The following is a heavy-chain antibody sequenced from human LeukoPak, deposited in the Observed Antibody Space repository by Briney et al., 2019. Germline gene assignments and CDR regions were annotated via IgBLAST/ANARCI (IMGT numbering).Heavy chain of an antibody. CDR1: GFTFSSYS. V-gene: IGHV3-21*01. D-gene: IGHD5-24*01. CDR2: ISSSSSYI. CDR3: ARGARDGYNYGGDY. J-gene: IGHJ4*02. Sequence: GGSLRLACAASGFTFSSYSMNWVRQAPGKGLEWVSSISSSSSYIYYADSVKGRFTISRDNAKNSLYLQMNSLRAEGTAVYYCARGARDGYNYGGDYWGQGTLVTFSS.